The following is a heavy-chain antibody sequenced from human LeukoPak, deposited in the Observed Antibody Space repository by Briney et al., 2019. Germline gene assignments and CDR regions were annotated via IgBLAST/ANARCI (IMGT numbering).Heavy chain of an antibody. J-gene: IGHJ3*02. CDR3: AREVVTVAGPEAFDI. V-gene: IGHV3-21*01. CDR1: GFTFSSYS. CDR2: ISSSSLYI. D-gene: IGHD6-19*01. Sequence: GGSLRLSCAASGFTFSSYSMNWVRQAPGKGLEWVSSISSSSLYIYYADSLQGRFTISRDNAKNSLYLQMNSLRVEDTALYYCAREVVTVAGPEAFDIRGQGTMVTVSS.